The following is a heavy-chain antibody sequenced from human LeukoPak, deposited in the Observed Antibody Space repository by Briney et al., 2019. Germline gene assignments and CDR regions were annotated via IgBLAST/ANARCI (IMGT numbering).Heavy chain of an antibody. D-gene: IGHD2-2*01. CDR1: GLSFSSYA. CDR2: ISGSGGST. J-gene: IGHJ4*02. V-gene: IGHV3-23*01. Sequence: PGGSLRLSCAASGLSFSSYAMSWVRHAPGKGLEWVSSISGSGGSTYYADSVKGRFTISGDNSKNTLYLQMNSLRAEDTAVYYCAKDLGDIVAVPAAMYWGQGTLVTVSS. CDR3: AKDLGDIVAVPAAMY.